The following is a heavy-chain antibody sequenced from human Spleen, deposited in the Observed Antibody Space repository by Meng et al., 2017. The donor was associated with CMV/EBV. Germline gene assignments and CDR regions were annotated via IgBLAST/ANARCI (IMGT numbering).Heavy chain of an antibody. V-gene: IGHV1-2*02. CDR3: ARGSYYYDSSGPFDP. CDR2: IHANSGGT. J-gene: IGHJ5*02. D-gene: IGHD3-22*01. CDR1: AYTFPGYS. Sequence: FAYTFPGYSLHWVRQAPGQGLEWMGWIHANSGGTNYAQKFQGRVTMTRDTAIGTAYMSLSRLRSDDTAVYYCARGSYYYDSSGPFDPWGQGTLVTVSS.